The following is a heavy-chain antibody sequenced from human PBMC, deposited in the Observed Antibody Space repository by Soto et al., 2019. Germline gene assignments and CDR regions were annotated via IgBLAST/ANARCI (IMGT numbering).Heavy chain of an antibody. D-gene: IGHD2-2*02. CDR2: INPSDSYT. Sequence: GESRMITYSRSGFTPNRYWNGWVRQRPGKGLEWMGRINPSDSYTTYSPSFQGHVTISTDKSFSTAYLQWSGLKASDTAMYYCARLGYCTGTSCYTFDSWGQGTLVIV. CDR1: GFTPNRYW. CDR3: ARLGYCTGTSCYTFDS. V-gene: IGHV5-10-1*01. J-gene: IGHJ4*02.